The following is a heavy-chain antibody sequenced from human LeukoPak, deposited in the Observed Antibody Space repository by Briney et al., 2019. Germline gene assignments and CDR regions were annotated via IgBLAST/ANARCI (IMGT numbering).Heavy chain of an antibody. CDR2: ISSSSSTI. J-gene: IGHJ4*02. CDR1: GFTFSSYS. D-gene: IGHD3-10*01. Sequence: GGSLRLSCAASGFTFSSYSMNWVRQAPGKGLEWVSYISSSSSTIYYADSVKGRFTISRDNAKNSLYLQMNSLRAEDTAVYYCARAEDGGALLWFGELLYFDYWGQGTPVTVSS. CDR3: ARAEDGGALLWFGELLYFDY. V-gene: IGHV3-48*01.